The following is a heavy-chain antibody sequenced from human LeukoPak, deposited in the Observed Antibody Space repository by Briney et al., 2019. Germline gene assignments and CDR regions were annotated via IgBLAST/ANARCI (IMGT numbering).Heavy chain of an antibody. CDR1: CGSIRSYY. CDR3: ARDSPLAGYYDSSGYLDY. V-gene: IGHV4-59*01. CDR2: IYYSGST. Sequence: PSETLSLTCTVSCGSIRSYYWRWIRQPPRKGLEGIGYIYYSGSTNYNPSLKRRVTISVATSKNQFSLKLSSVTAADTAVYYCARDSPLAGYYDSSGYLDYWGQGTLVTVSS. D-gene: IGHD3-22*01. J-gene: IGHJ4*02.